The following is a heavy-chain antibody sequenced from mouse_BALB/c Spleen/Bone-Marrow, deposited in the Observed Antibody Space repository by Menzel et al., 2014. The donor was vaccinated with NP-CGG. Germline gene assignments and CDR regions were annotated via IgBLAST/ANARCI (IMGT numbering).Heavy chain of an antibody. CDR2: ISTYSGNT. Sequence: VNLVESGPELVRPGVSVKISCKGSGYTFTDYAMHWVKQSHAKSLEWIGVISTYSGNTNYNQKFKGKATMTVDKSSSTAYMELARLTSEDSAIYYCARGIYYDSTWFAYWGQGTLVTVSA. CDR3: ARGIYYDSTWFAY. D-gene: IGHD2-4*01. J-gene: IGHJ3*01. CDR1: GYTFTDYA. V-gene: IGHV1-67*01.